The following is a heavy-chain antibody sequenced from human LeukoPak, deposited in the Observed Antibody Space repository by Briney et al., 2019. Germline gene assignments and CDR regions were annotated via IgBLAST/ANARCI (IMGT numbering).Heavy chain of an antibody. J-gene: IGHJ5*02. CDR1: GGSISSYY. CDR3: ARGPPYYYDSSALRAHEFDP. Sequence: PSETLSLTCTVSGGSISSYYWSWIRQPPGKGLEWIGYIYYSGSTNYNPSLKSRVTISVDTSKNQFSLKLSSVTAADTAVYYCARGPPYYYDSSALRAHEFDPWGQGTLVTVSS. CDR2: IYYSGST. D-gene: IGHD3-22*01. V-gene: IGHV4-59*01.